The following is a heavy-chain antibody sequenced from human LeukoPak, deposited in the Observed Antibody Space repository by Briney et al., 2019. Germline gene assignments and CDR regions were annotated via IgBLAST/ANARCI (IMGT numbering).Heavy chain of an antibody. D-gene: IGHD1-1*01. CDR2: ISSSSSYI. CDR3: ARGATGTTALVDY. CDR1: GFTFSSYS. V-gene: IGHV3-21*01. Sequence: GGSLRLSCAASGFTFSSYSMNWVRQAPGKGPEWVSSISSSSSYIYYADSVKGRFTISRDNAKNSLYLQMNSLRAEDTAVYYCARGATGTTALVDYWGQGTLVTVSS. J-gene: IGHJ4*02.